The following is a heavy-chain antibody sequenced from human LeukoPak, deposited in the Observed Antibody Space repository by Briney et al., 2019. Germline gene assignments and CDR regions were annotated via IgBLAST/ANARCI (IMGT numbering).Heavy chain of an antibody. V-gene: IGHV4-39*07. Sequence: PSETLSLTCTVSAGPISSSPYYWGWIRQPPGKGLEWIGSIYSSGSTFYYPSLKSRVTISVDTSKNQFSLKLTSVTAADTAVYYCAKTAARGFLVFDSWGQGTLVTVSS. CDR2: IYSSGST. CDR3: AKTAARGFLVFDS. D-gene: IGHD3-3*01. CDR1: AGPISSSPYY. J-gene: IGHJ4*02.